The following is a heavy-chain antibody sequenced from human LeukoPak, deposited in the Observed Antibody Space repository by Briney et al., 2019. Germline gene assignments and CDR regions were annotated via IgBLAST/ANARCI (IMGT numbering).Heavy chain of an antibody. D-gene: IGHD6-19*01. CDR2: IYYSGST. CDR1: GGSISSHY. CDR3: ARDRSMYSSGWYNYYMDV. V-gene: IGHV4-59*11. J-gene: IGHJ6*03. Sequence: SETLSLTCTVPGGSISSHYWSWIRQPPGKGLEWIGYIYYSGSTNYNPSLKSRVTISVDTSKNQFSLKLSSVTAADTAVYYCARDRSMYSSGWYNYYMDVWGKGTTVTVSS.